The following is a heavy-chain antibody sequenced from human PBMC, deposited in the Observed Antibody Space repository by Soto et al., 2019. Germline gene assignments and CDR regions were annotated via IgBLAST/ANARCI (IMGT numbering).Heavy chain of an antibody. J-gene: IGHJ5*02. V-gene: IGHV3-30-3*01. CDR2: ISYDGSNK. CDR3: ARAIYDILAGSFDP. D-gene: IGHD3-9*01. Sequence: QVQLVESGGGVVQPGRSLRLSCAASGFTFSSYAMHWVRQAPGKGLEWVAVISYDGSNKYYADSVKGRFTISRDNSKNTMHLHRNSIRAEDTAVYYCARAIYDILAGSFDPWGQGTLVTVSS. CDR1: GFTFSSYA.